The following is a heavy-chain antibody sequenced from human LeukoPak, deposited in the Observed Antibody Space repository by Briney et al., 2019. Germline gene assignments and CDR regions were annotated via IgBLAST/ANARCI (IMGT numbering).Heavy chain of an antibody. CDR2: IYYSGST. Sequence: PSETLSLTCTVSGGSISSSSYYWGWIRQPPGKGLEWIGSIYYSGSTYYNPSLKSRVTISVDTSKNQFSLKLSSVTAADTAVYYCARQSVVVVAADFDYWGQGTLVTVSS. V-gene: IGHV4-39*01. J-gene: IGHJ4*02. CDR1: GGSISSSSYY. CDR3: ARQSVVVVAADFDY. D-gene: IGHD2-15*01.